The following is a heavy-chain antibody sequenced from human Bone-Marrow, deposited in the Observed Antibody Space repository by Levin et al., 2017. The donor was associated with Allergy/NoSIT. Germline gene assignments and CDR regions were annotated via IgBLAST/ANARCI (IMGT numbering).Heavy chain of an antibody. V-gene: IGHV3-11*03. CDR3: ERWGVGQIAVADAGDY. J-gene: IGHJ4*02. CDR2: ISSSSNYI. D-gene: IGHD6-19*01. Sequence: GGSLRLSCAVSGFTFSDYYMSWIRQAPGKGLEWVSYISSSSNYIKNADSVKGRFTISRDNAKNSLYLQMNRLRDEDTAVYYCERWGVGQIAVADAGDYWGQGTLVIVSS. CDR1: GFTFSDYY.